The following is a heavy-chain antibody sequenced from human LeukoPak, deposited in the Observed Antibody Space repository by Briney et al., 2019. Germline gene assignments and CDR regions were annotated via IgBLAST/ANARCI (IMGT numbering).Heavy chain of an antibody. CDR2: ISGSGGTT. D-gene: IGHD4-11*01. CDR3: AKGQVTTSNLDY. J-gene: IGHJ4*02. Sequence: GGSLRLSCAVSGFTVSTYAMFWVRQAPVKGLEWVSGISGSGGTTYYADSVKGRFTISRDSSTNTLYLQMNSLRAEDTAVYYCAKGQVTTSNLDYWGQGTLVTVSS. V-gene: IGHV3-23*01. CDR1: GFTVSTYA.